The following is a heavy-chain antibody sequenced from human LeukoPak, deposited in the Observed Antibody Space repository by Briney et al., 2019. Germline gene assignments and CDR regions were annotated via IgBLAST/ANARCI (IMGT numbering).Heavy chain of an antibody. CDR1: GGSFSSGSYY. D-gene: IGHD5-18*01. V-gene: IGHV4-61*01. Sequence: PSETLSLTCTVSGGSFSSGSYYWSWIRQPPGKGLEWFGYIYYSGSTNYNPSLNSLVTISVDTSNNQFSLKLSSVTAADTAVYYGGSQRGVTTDTAMVFCYYYGMDVWGQGTTVTVSS. J-gene: IGHJ6*02. CDR2: IYYSGST. CDR3: GSQRGVTTDTAMVFCYYYGMDV.